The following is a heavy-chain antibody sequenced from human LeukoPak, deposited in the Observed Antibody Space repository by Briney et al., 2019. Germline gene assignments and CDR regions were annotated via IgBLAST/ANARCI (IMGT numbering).Heavy chain of an antibody. Sequence: PGWSLRLSCAASGFTFSDHYMDWVRQAPGKGLEWVSYISSSSSTIYYADSVKGRFTISRDNAKNSLYLQMNSLRAEDTAVYYCAREGRSSGWYAGYYYYYMDVWGKGTTVTDSS. D-gene: IGHD6-19*01. CDR3: AREGRSSGWYAGYYYYYMDV. J-gene: IGHJ6*03. CDR2: ISSSSSTI. V-gene: IGHV3-48*01. CDR1: GFTFSDHY.